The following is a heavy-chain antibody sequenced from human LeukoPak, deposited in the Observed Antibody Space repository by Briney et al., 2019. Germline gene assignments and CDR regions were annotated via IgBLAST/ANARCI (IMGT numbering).Heavy chain of an antibody. V-gene: IGHV4-34*01. CDR1: GGSFSGYY. D-gene: IGHD5-18*01. CDR3: ERGWRLLGGYSYGYFDY. Sequence: SETLSLTCAVYGGSFSGYYWSWIRQPPGKGLEWIGEINHSGSTNYNPSLKSRVTISVDTSKNQFSLKLSSVTAADTAVYYCERGWRLLGGYSYGYFDYWGQGTLVTVSS. CDR2: INHSGST. J-gene: IGHJ4*02.